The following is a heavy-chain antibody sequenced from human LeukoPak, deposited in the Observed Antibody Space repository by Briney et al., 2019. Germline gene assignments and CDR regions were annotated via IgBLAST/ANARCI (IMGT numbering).Heavy chain of an antibody. Sequence: SETRSLTCAVYGGSFNDYFWSWIRHTPAKGLEWIGEINHGGSTKYNPSLESRVTLSVDTSKNQFSLKLTSVTAADTAVYHCARAHLRTGTREFDSSGQGTLVTVSS. D-gene: IGHD1-1*01. CDR2: INHGGST. CDR1: GGSFNDYF. CDR3: ARAHLRTGTREFDS. J-gene: IGHJ4*02. V-gene: IGHV4-34*01.